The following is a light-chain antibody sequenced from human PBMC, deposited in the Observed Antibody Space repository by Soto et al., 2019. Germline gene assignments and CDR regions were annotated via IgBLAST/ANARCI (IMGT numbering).Light chain of an antibody. CDR2: DVT. J-gene: IGLJ2*01. CDR1: SSDVGRYNY. Sequence: QSALTQPRSVSGSPGQSVTISCTGTSSDVGRYNYVSWYQQHPGKAPKLMIYDVTKRPSGVPDRFSGSKSGDTASLTISGLQAEDEADYYCCSYAGSYTVVIGGGTKLTVL. CDR3: CSYAGSYTVV. V-gene: IGLV2-11*01.